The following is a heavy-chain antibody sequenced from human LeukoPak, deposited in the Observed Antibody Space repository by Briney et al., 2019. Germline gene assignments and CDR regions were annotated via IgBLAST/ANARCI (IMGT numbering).Heavy chain of an antibody. CDR2: INPSGGST. Sequence: ASVKVSCKASGYTFTRYYMHWVRQAPGQGLEWMGIINPSGGSTRYAQKFQGRVTMTRDTSTSTVYMELSSLRSEDTAVYYCARDPSKYLYYYYGMDVWGQGNTGTVSS. V-gene: IGHV1-46*01. J-gene: IGHJ6*02. CDR1: GYTFTRYY. D-gene: IGHD4-11*01. CDR3: ARDPSKYLYYYYGMDV.